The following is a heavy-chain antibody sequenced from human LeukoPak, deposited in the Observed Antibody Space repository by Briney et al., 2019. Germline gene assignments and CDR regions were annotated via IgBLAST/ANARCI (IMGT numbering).Heavy chain of an antibody. D-gene: IGHD5-12*01. CDR3: AKDYRYSGYDTFDY. V-gene: IGHV3-23*01. J-gene: IGHJ4*02. Sequence: PGGSLRLSCAASKFTFSRDSMNWVRQAPGKGLEWVSAISGSGGSTYYADSVKGRFTISRDNSKNTLYLQMNSLRAEDTAVYYCAKDYRYSGYDTFDYWGQGTLVTVSS. CDR1: KFTFSRDS. CDR2: ISGSGGST.